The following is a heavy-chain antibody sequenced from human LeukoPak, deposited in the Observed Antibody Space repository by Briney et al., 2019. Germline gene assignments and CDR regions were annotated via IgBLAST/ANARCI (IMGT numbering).Heavy chain of an antibody. D-gene: IGHD1-26*01. CDR2: INHSGST. Sequence: SETLSLTCAVYGGSFSGYYWSWIRQPPGKGLEWIGEINHSGSTNYNPSPKSRVTISVDTSKNQFSLKLSSVTAADTAVYYCARQGPYSGSYRGWFDPWGQGTLVTVSS. V-gene: IGHV4-34*01. J-gene: IGHJ5*02. CDR1: GGSFSGYY. CDR3: ARQGPYSGSYRGWFDP.